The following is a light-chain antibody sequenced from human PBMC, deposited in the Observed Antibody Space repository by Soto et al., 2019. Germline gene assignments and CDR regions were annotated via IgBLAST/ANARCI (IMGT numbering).Light chain of an antibody. J-gene: IGLJ1*01. Sequence: QSALTQPPSAYGSPGQSVTISCTGTSSDVGAYNYVSWYQQLPGKAPKLIIYEVSKRPSGVPDRFSGSKSGNMASLTVSGLQAEDEADYYCTSYAGTYSFFYVFGTGTKLTVL. CDR2: EVS. CDR1: SSDVGAYNY. CDR3: TSYAGTYSFFYV. V-gene: IGLV2-8*01.